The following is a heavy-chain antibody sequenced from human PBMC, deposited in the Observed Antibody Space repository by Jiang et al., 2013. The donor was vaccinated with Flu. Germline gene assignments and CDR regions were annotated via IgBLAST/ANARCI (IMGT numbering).Heavy chain of an antibody. Sequence: GAEVKKPGESLKISCKGSGYTFTTYWIGWVRQMPGKGLEWMGIIYPGDSDTRYSPSFQGQVTISADKSISTAYLQWSSLKASDTAMYYCARQPTTVTTADYYYYGMDVWGKGTTVTVSS. CDR1: GYTFTTYW. CDR3: ARQPTTVTTADYYYYGMDV. D-gene: IGHD4-17*01. J-gene: IGHJ6*04. V-gene: IGHV5-51*01. CDR2: IYPGDSDT.